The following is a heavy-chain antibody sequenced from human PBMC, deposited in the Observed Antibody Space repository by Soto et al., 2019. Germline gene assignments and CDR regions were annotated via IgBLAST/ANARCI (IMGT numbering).Heavy chain of an antibody. Sequence: GGSLRLSCTASGFTFGDYAMSWVRQAPGKGLEWVGFIRSKAYGGTTEYAASVKGRFTISRDDSKSIAYLQMNSLKTEDTAVYYCTSSYSRRGYSYGLPDYYYGMDVWGQGTTVTVSS. J-gene: IGHJ6*02. CDR2: IRSKAYGGTT. D-gene: IGHD5-18*01. CDR1: GFTFGDYA. CDR3: TSSYSRRGYSYGLPDYYYGMDV. V-gene: IGHV3-49*04.